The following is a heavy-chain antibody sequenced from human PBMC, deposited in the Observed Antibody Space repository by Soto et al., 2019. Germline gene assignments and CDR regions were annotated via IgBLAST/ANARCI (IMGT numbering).Heavy chain of an antibody. CDR2: IIPIFGTA. D-gene: IGHD3-22*01. V-gene: IGHV1-69*13. CDR3: ARDLDYYDSSGYYPYAFDI. CDR1: GGTFSSYA. J-gene: IGHJ3*02. Sequence: WASVKVSCKASGGTFSSYAISWVRQAPGQGLEWMGGIIPIFGTANYAQKFQGRVTITADESTSTAYMELSSLRSEDTAVYYCARDLDYYDSSGYYPYAFDIWGQGTMVTVSS.